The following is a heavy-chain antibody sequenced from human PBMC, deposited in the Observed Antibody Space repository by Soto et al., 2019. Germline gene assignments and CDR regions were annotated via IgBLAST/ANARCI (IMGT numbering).Heavy chain of an antibody. J-gene: IGHJ4*02. CDR1: GFTFSDHY. D-gene: IGHD3-10*01. V-gene: IGHV3-72*01. CDR2: SKNKADSYTT. CDR3: TVWGSGNDFGAA. Sequence: EVQLVESGGGLVQPGGSLRLSCAASGFTFSDHYMDWVRQAPGKGLGWVGRSKNKADSYTTEYAASVKSRFTISRDGSKNSLFLQMNSLKTEDTAVYYCTVWGSGNDFGAAWGQGILVTVSS.